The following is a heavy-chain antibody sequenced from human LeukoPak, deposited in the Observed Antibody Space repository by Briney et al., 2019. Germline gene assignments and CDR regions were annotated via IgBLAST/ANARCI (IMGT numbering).Heavy chain of an antibody. D-gene: IGHD6-13*01. CDR3: ASRYSSSWLIGY. V-gene: IGHV3-30*03. Sequence: PGGSLRLSCAASGFTFSSYGMHWVHQAPGKGLEWVAVISYDGSNKYYADSVKGRFTISRDNSKNTLYLQMNSLRAEDTAVYYCASRYSSSWLIGYWGQGTLVTVSS. CDR1: GFTFSSYG. J-gene: IGHJ4*02. CDR2: ISYDGSNK.